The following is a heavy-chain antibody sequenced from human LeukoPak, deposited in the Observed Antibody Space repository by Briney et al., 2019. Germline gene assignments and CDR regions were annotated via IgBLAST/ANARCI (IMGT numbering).Heavy chain of an antibody. D-gene: IGHD1-26*01. J-gene: IGHJ4*02. V-gene: IGHV3-30*02. CDR2: IRYDGSTK. CDR1: GFIFRTYA. CDR3: ANTLVGATTVLDY. Sequence: GGSLRLSCAASGFIFRTYAIHWVRQAPGKGLEWVAFIRYDGSTKYYADSVKGRFTISRDNSKRSLYLQMHSLRAEDTAVYYCANTLVGATTVLDYWGQGALVTVSS.